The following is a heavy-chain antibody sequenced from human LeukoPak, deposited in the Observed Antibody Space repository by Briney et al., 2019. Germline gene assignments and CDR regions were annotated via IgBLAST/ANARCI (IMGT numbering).Heavy chain of an antibody. CDR1: GFTFSSYA. J-gene: IGHJ4*02. CDR2: ISGSGGST. D-gene: IGHD6-19*01. CDR3: AKPYGNGWYFFDY. V-gene: IGHV3-23*01. Sequence: GGPLRLSCAASGFTFSSYAMSWVRQAPGKGLEWVSTISGSGGSTYFADSVKGRLTISRDNSKNTLYLQMNSLRAEDTAIYYCAKPYGNGWYFFDYWGQGTLVTVSS.